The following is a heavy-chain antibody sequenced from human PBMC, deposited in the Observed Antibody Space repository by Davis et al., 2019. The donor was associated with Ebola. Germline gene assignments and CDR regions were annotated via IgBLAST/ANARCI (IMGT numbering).Heavy chain of an antibody. D-gene: IGHD3-3*01. J-gene: IGHJ5*02. Sequence: GESLKISCNGYGYNFNGYWIGWVRQMPGKGLEWMGSIHPGDSETRYSPSFQGQVTISADKSISTAYLQWNSLKASDTGIYYCARQSHHFLSGPRTWFDPWGQGTLVTVSS. V-gene: IGHV5-51*01. CDR1: GYNFNGYW. CDR2: IHPGDSET. CDR3: ARQSHHFLSGPRTWFDP.